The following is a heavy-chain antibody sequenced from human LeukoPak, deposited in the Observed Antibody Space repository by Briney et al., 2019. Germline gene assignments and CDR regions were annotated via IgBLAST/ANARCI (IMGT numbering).Heavy chain of an antibody. D-gene: IGHD2-2*01. V-gene: IGHV3-33*06. J-gene: IGHJ6*02. Sequence: PGRSLRLSCAASGFTFSNYGVHWVRQAPGKGLEWVAVIRYDGSTKYYADSVKGRFTISRDNSKNTLYLQMNSLRAEDTAVYYCAKDLLVVPAAMTYYYYYGMDVWGQGTTVTVSS. CDR3: AKDLLVVPAAMTYYYYYGMDV. CDR2: IRYDGSTK. CDR1: GFTFSNYG.